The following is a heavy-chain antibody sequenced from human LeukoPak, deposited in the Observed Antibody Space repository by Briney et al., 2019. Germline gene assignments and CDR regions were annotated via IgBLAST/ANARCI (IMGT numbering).Heavy chain of an antibody. CDR2: ISYDGSNK. CDR1: GFTLSDYY. V-gene: IGHV3-30*03. Sequence: GGSLRLSCAASGFTLSDYYMSWIRQAPGKGLEWVAVISYDGSNKYYADSVKGRFTISRDNSKNTLYLQMNSLRAEDTAVYYCARELAYWGQGTLVTVSS. CDR3: ARELAY. J-gene: IGHJ4*02.